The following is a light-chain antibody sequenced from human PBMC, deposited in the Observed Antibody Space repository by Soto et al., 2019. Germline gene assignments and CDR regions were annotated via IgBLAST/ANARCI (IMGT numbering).Light chain of an antibody. CDR3: XXXXNXXXT. Sequence: EIVMTQSPATLSVSPGGSATLSCRASQHVSSNFAWYRQKPGQAPTLLIYRASTRATGIPARFSGSGSGTEFTLXXXXXQSXXXXXXXXXXXXNXXXTXGQGTKLEIK. CDR1: QHVSSN. J-gene: IGKJ2*01. V-gene: IGKV3-15*01. CDR2: RAS.